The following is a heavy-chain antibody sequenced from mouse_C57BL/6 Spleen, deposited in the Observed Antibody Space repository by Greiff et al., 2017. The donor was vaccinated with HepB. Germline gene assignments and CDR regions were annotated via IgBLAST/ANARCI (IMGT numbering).Heavy chain of an antibody. D-gene: IGHD1-1*01. CDR1: GYSITSGYY. J-gene: IGHJ4*01. V-gene: IGHV3-6*01. CDR3: ARVTVVNAMDY. Sequence: EVKLQESGPGLVKPSQSLSLTCSVTGYSITSGYYWNWIRQFPGNKLEWMGYISYDGSNNYNPSLKNRISITRDTSKNQFFLKLNSVTTEDTATYYCARVTVVNAMDYWGQGTSVTVSS. CDR2: ISYDGSN.